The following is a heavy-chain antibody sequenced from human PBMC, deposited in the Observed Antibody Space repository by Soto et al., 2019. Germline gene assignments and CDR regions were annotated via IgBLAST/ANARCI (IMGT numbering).Heavy chain of an antibody. D-gene: IGHD1-1*01. CDR2: INHSGST. Sequence: SETLSLTCAVYGGSFSGYYWSWIRQPPGKGLEWIGEINHSGSTNYNPSLKSRVTISVDTSKNQFSLQLSSVTAADTAVYYCARFFGRFREPPIDYCGQGTMVNVYS. J-gene: IGHJ4*02. V-gene: IGHV4-34*01. CDR3: ARFFGRFREPPIDY. CDR1: GGSFSGYY.